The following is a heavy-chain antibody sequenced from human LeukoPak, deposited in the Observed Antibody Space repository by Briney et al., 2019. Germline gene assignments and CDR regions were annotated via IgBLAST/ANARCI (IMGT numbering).Heavy chain of an antibody. V-gene: IGHV4-39*07. D-gene: IGHD3-3*01. CDR1: GGSISSSSYY. Sequence: SETLSLTCTVSGGSISSSSYYWGWIRQPPGKGLEWIGSIYYSGSTYYNPSLKSRVTISVDTSKNQFSLKLSSVTAADTAVCYCARIGEYDFWSGYSAPTTNWFGPWGQGTLVTVSS. J-gene: IGHJ5*02. CDR2: IYYSGST. CDR3: ARIGEYDFWSGYSAPTTNWFGP.